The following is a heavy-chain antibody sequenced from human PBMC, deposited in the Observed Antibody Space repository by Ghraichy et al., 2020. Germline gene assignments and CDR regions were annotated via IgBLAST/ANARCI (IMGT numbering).Heavy chain of an antibody. V-gene: IGHV3-23*01. CDR2: ISGGGVSS. CDR3: SKGGRQDNAGYYLYDMGD. CDR1: GFSFNNFG. Sequence: GESLNISCAASGFSFNNFGMSWVRQAPGKGPEWLSSISGGGVSSHYANSARGRFTISRDNSRNVLYLQMNSLRAEEPAIDYCSKGGRQDNAGYYLYDMGDCGKGTTVTVSS. J-gene: IGHJ6*03. D-gene: IGHD3-16*01.